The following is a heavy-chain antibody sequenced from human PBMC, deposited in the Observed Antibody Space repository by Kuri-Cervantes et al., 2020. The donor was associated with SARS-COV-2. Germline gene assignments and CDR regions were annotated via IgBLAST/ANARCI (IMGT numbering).Heavy chain of an antibody. Sequence: SVKVSCKASGYTFTGYYMHWVRQAPGQGLEWMGGIIPIFGTANYAQKFQGRVTITADESTSTAYMELSSLRSEDTAVYYCARGGWGSSTSHSYYYYYMDVWGKGTTVTVSS. V-gene: IGHV1-69*13. CDR3: ARGGWGSSTSHSYYYYYMDV. CDR1: GYTFTGYY. J-gene: IGHJ6*03. CDR2: IIPIFGTA. D-gene: IGHD2-2*01.